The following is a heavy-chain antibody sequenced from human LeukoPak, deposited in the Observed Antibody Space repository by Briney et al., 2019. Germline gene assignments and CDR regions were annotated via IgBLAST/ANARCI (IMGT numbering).Heavy chain of an antibody. V-gene: IGHV1-2*02. CDR2: INPNSGGT. CDR3: ASNRGCMYYGSGTAFDY. J-gene: IGHJ4*02. Sequence: ASVKVSCKASGYTFTDYYIHCVRQAPGQGLERMGWINPNSGGTNYAQKFQGRVTMTRDTSINTAYMELSGLRSDDTAVYYCASNRGCMYYGSGTAFDYWGQGTLVTVSS. D-gene: IGHD3-10*01. CDR1: GYTFTDYY.